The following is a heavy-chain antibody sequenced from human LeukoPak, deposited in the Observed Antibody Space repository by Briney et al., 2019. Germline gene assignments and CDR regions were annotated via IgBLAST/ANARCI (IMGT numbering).Heavy chain of an antibody. D-gene: IGHD6-19*01. J-gene: IGHJ4*02. CDR3: ARDQGEQWLVVGFDY. V-gene: IGHV3-30-3*01. CDR2: ISYNGSNK. CDR1: GFTFSSYT. Sequence: PGGSLRLSCAASGFTFSSYTMHWVRQAPGKGLEWATFISYNGSNKYYADSVKGRFTISRDNSKNTLYLQMNSLRAEDTAVYYCARDQGEQWLVVGFDYWGQGTLVTVSS.